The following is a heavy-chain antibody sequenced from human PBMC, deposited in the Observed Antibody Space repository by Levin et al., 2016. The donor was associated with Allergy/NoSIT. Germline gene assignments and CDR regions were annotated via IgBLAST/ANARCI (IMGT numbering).Heavy chain of an antibody. Sequence: SVKVSCKASGGTFSSYAISWVRQAPGQGLEWMGGIIPIFGKANYAQKFQGRVTIMADKSTNTAYMELSSLTSEDTAVYYCARSGDFVVVSVAPPSGWFDPWGQGTLVTVSS. V-gene: IGHV1-69*06. CDR2: IIPIFGKA. D-gene: IGHD2-2*01. CDR3: ARSGDFVVVSVAPPSGWFDP. CDR1: GGTFSSYA. J-gene: IGHJ5*02.